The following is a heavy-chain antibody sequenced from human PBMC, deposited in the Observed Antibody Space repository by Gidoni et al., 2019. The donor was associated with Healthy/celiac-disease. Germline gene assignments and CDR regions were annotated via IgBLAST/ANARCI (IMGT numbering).Heavy chain of an antibody. D-gene: IGHD1-7*01. Sequence: QVQLVESGGGVVQPGRSLRLSCAASGFTFSSYAMHWVRQAPGKGLGGVAVISYDGSNKYYADSVKGRFTISRDNSKNTLYLQMNSLRAEDTAVYYCARDFSGTLDYWGQGTLVTVSS. V-gene: IGHV3-30-3*01. CDR1: GFTFSSYA. J-gene: IGHJ4*02. CDR2: ISYDGSNK. CDR3: ARDFSGTLDY.